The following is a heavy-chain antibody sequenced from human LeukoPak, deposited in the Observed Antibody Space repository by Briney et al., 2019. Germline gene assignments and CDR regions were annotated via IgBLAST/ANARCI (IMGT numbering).Heavy chain of an antibody. Sequence: GGSLRLSCAASGFTFSSYSFNWVRQAPGKGLEWVSYIGTDSGTIYYADSVKGRFTISRDNAKNSLYLQMNSLRDEDTAVYYCARHDYGGNSGDYWGQGTLVTVSS. CDR1: GFTFSSYS. V-gene: IGHV3-48*02. CDR3: ARHDYGGNSGDY. D-gene: IGHD4-23*01. CDR2: IGTDSGTI. J-gene: IGHJ4*02.